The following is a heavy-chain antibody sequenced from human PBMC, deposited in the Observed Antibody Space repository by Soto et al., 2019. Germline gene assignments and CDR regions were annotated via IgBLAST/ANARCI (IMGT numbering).Heavy chain of an antibody. CDR2: ISSSSSTI. CDR1: GFPVSSNY. J-gene: IGHJ5*02. D-gene: IGHD3-9*01. CDR3: AREYDILNWFDP. Sequence: GGSLRLSCASSGFPVSSNYMSWVRQAPGKGLEWVSYISSSSSTIYYADSVKGRFTISRDNAKNSLYLQMNSLRAEDTAVYYCAREYDILNWFDPWGQGTLVTVSS. V-gene: IGHV3-48*01.